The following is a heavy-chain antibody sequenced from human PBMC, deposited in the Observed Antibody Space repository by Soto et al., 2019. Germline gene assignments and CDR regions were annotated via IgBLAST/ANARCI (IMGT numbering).Heavy chain of an antibody. CDR3: ARGPVVTPFVDY. CDR1: GGSVTSGNYY. D-gene: IGHD2-21*02. Sequence: PSETLSLTCTVSGGSVTSGNYYWSWIRQPPGKGLEWIGHIYYSGGTNYNPSLKSRVTISVDASKNQFSLKLSSVTAADTAIYYCARGPVVTPFVDYWGQGTLVTVSS. CDR2: IYYSGGT. V-gene: IGHV4-61*01. J-gene: IGHJ4*02.